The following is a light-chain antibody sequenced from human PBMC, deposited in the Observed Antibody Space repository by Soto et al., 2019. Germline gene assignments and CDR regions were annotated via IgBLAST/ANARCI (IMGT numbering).Light chain of an antibody. CDR2: DVA. Sequence: QSALTQPASVSGSPRQSITISCTGTSSDVGAYKFVSWYQQHPGKAPKLIIFDVAIRPSGVSDRFSGSKSGNTASLSISGLQAEDEADYYCSSYTGSNTLVVFGTGTKLTVL. CDR3: SSYTGSNTLVV. CDR1: SSDVGAYKF. V-gene: IGLV2-14*01. J-gene: IGLJ1*01.